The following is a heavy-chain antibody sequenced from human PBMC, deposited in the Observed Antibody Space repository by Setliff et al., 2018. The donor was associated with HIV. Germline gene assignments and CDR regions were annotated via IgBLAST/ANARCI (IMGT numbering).Heavy chain of an antibody. D-gene: IGHD3-10*01. CDR2: IFHSGNT. V-gene: IGHV4-38-2*01. CDR3: ARHSPDMVRGRGMDV. Sequence: SETLSLTCAVSGYSIISTYYWGWIRQPPGKGLEWIASIFHSGNTYYNPSLKSRVTISVDTSKNEFSLKLSSVTAADTAVYYCARHSPDMVRGRGMDVWGQGTTVTVSS. J-gene: IGHJ6*02. CDR1: GYSIISTYY.